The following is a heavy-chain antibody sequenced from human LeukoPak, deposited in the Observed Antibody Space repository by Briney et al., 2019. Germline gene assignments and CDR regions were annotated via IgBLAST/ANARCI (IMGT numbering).Heavy chain of an antibody. J-gene: IGHJ5*02. CDR3: ARDLHVRGIITNTNWFDP. D-gene: IGHD3-10*02. CDR1: GFAFSSYS. Sequence: GGSLRLSCAASGFAFSSYSMNWVRKAPGKGLDWVSSISSISGAKYYSDSLKGRFTISRDNAKDLLYLQMNSLRAEDTAVYYCARDLHVRGIITNTNWFDPWGQGTLVTVSS. V-gene: IGHV3-21*01. CDR2: ISSISGAK.